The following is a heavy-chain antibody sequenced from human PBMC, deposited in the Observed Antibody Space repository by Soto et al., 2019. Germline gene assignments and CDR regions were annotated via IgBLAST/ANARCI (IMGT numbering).Heavy chain of an antibody. CDR3: ARLVACSGGSCRFDP. CDR1: GGSISSSSYY. J-gene: IGHJ5*02. V-gene: IGHV4-39*01. Sequence: QLQLQESGPGLVTPSETLSLTCTVSGGSISSSSYYWAWIRPPPGKGLEWIGSINYSGTTYYIASLKSRVTISIDTSKNQFSLRLNSVTAADTAVYYCARLVACSGGSCRFDPWGQGTLVTVSS. CDR2: INYSGTT. D-gene: IGHD2-15*01.